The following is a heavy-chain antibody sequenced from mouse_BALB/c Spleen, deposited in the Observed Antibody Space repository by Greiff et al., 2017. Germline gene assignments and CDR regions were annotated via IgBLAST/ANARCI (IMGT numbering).Heavy chain of an antibody. Sequence: DVHLVESGGGLVKPGGSLKLSCAASGFTFSSYAMSWVRQTPEKRLEWVASISSGGSTYYPDSVKGRFTISRDNARNILYLQMSSLRSEDTAMYYCARKGPLYYGSSRGFAYWGQGTLVTVSA. CDR1: GFTFSSYA. CDR3: ARKGPLYYGSSRGFAY. V-gene: IGHV5-6-5*01. D-gene: IGHD1-1*01. J-gene: IGHJ3*01. CDR2: ISSGGST.